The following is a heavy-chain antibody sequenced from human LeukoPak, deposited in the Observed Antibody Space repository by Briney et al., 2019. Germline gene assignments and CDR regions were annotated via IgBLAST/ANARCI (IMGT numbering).Heavy chain of an antibody. CDR3: AKADYSSSWYDTFDL. Sequence: GGSLRLSCAVSGFTFDDYAMHWVRQVPGKGLEWVSGISWSSVVIGYADSVRGRFTISKDNARTSLYLQMNSLRPDDTAFYYCAKADYSSSWYDTFDLWGQGTMVTVSS. J-gene: IGHJ3*01. D-gene: IGHD6-13*01. CDR1: GFTFDDYA. V-gene: IGHV3-9*01. CDR2: ISWSSVVI.